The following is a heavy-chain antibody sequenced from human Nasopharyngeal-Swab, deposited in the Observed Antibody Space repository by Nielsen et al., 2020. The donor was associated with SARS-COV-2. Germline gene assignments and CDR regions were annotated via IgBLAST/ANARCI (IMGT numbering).Heavy chain of an antibody. CDR3: ARSVGSFYSQGAFDI. D-gene: IGHD1-26*01. J-gene: IGHJ3*02. CDR1: GFTFGDYA. Sequence: GSPKIPGTTSGFTFGDYAMSWFRQAPGKGLEWVGFIRSKTYGGTPDYAASVKGRFTISRDGAESIAYLQMNSLETEDTGVYYCARSVGSFYSQGAFDIWGQGTMVTVSS. V-gene: IGHV3-49*01. CDR2: IRSKTYGGTP.